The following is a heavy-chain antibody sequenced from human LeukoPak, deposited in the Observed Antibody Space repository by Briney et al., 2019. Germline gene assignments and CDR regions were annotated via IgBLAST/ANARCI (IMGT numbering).Heavy chain of an antibody. CDR3: AREALPNGVWRVGWFDP. D-gene: IGHD2-8*01. CDR2: IDSSGNT. J-gene: IGHJ5*02. Sequence: PSETLSLTCTVSGGSISSGSYFWSWIRQSAGRGLEWIGRIDSSGNTNYNPSLKSRVTMSLDTSKNQFSLKLSSVTAADTAVYYCAREALPNGVWRVGWFDPWGQGTLVTVFS. CDR1: GGSISSGSYF. V-gene: IGHV4-61*02.